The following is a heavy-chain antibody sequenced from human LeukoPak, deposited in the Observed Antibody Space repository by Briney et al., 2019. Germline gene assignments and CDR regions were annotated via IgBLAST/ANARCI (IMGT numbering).Heavy chain of an antibody. J-gene: IGHJ6*03. CDR2: INPSGST. Sequence: SETLSLTCAVYGGSFSGYYWSWIRQPPGKGLEWIGEINPSGSTNYNPSLKSRVTISVDTSKNQVSLKLSSVTAADTAMYYCARGGGYYYMDVWGKGTTVTVSS. V-gene: IGHV4-34*01. CDR1: GGSFSGYY. D-gene: IGHD1-26*01. CDR3: ARGGGYYYMDV.